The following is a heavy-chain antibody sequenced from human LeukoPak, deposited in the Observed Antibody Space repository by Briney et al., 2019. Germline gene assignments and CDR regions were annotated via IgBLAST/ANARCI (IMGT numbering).Heavy chain of an antibody. J-gene: IGHJ1*01. V-gene: IGHV4-34*01. CDR1: GGSFSGYY. Sequence: SETLSLTCAVYGGSFSGYYWSWIRQPPGEGLEWIGEINHSGSTNYNPSLKSRVTISVDTSKNQFSLKLSSVTAADTAVYYCARGRGSSSSTFQHWGQGTLVTVSS. CDR3: ARGRGSSSSTFQH. CDR2: INHSGST. D-gene: IGHD6-6*01.